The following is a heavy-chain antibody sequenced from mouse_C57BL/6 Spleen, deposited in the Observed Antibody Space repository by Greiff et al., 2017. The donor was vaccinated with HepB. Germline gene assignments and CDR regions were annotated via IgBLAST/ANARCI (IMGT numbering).Heavy chain of an antibody. CDR3: ARGGYGNYEWFAY. V-gene: IGHV1-53*01. D-gene: IGHD2-10*02. CDR1: GYTFTSYW. J-gene: IGHJ3*01. Sequence: QVQLQQPGTELVKPGASVKLSCKASGYTFTSYWMHWVKQRPGQGLEWIGNINPSNGGTNYNEKFKRKATLTVDKSSSTAYMQLSSLTSEDSAVYYCARGGYGNYEWFAYWGQGTLVTVSA. CDR2: INPSNGGT.